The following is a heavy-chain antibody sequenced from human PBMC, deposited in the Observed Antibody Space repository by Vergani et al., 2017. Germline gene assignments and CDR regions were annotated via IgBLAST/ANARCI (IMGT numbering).Heavy chain of an antibody. CDR3: ARGVSYTELPFDY. Sequence: QVQLQESGPGLVKPSETLSLTCTVSGGSISSYYWGWIRQPPGKGLEWIGSIYYSGSTYYNPSLKSRVTISVDTSKNQFSLKLSSVTAADTAVYYCARGVSYTELPFDYWGQGTLVTVSS. V-gene: IGHV4-39*07. D-gene: IGHD1-26*01. CDR1: GGSISSYY. CDR2: IYYSGST. J-gene: IGHJ4*02.